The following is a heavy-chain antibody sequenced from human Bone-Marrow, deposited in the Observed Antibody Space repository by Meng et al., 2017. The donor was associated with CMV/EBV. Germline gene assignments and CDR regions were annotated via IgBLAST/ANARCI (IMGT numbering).Heavy chain of an antibody. CDR1: GFTFDDYT. CDR2: ISSSSSYI. CDR3: ARVGGSYYALDY. Sequence: GESLKISCAASGFTFDDYTMHWVRQAPGKGLEWVSSISSSSSYIYYADSVKGRFTISRDNAKNSLYLQMNSLRAEDTAVYYCARVGGSYYALDYWGQGTLVTVSS. D-gene: IGHD1-26*01. J-gene: IGHJ4*02. V-gene: IGHV3-21*01.